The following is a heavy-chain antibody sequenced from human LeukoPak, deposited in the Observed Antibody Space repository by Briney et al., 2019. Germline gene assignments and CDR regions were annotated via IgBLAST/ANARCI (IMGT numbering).Heavy chain of an antibody. V-gene: IGHV4-61*02. J-gene: IGHJ6*03. Sequence: PSQTLSLTCTVSGGSISSGSYYWSWIRQPAGKGLEWIGRIYNSGSTNYNPSLKSRVTISVDTSKNQFSLKLSSVTAADTAVYYCASLLNYYDSSGYSYYYYMDVWGKGTTVTVSS. CDR2: IYNSGST. CDR1: GGSISSGSYY. CDR3: ASLLNYYDSSGYSYYYYMDV. D-gene: IGHD3-22*01.